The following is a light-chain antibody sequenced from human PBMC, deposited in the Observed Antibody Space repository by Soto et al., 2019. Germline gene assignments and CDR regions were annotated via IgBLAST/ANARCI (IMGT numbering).Light chain of an antibody. J-gene: IGKJ4*01. CDR1: QSVSSY. Sequence: EIVLTQSPATLSLSPGERATLSCRASQSVSSYLAWYQQKPGQAPRLLIYDAANRATGIPARCSGSGSGTDFTLPISSLEPEDFAVYYCQQRSNWPPLTFGGGTKVESK. V-gene: IGKV3-11*01. CDR2: DAA. CDR3: QQRSNWPPLT.